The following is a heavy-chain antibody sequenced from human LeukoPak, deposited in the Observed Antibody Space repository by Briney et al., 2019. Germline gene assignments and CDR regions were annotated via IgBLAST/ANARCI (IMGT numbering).Heavy chain of an antibody. D-gene: IGHD6-6*01. J-gene: IGHJ4*02. CDR3: ATLPQYSSSLGY. CDR2: INPNSGGT. V-gene: IGHV1-2*02. CDR1: EYTFTGYY. Sequence: ASVKVSCKASEYTFTGYYMHWVRQAPGQGLEWTGWINPNSGGTNYAQKFQGRVTMTRDTSISTAYMELSRLRSDDTAVYYCATLPQYSSSLGYWGQGTLVTVSS.